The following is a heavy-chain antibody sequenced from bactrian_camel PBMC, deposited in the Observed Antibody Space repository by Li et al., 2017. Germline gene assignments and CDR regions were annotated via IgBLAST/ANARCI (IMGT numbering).Heavy chain of an antibody. D-gene: IGHD6*01. J-gene: IGHJ4*01. V-gene: IGHV3S1*01. CDR3: AKDLSPSVGGWNLDY. Sequence: HVQLVESGGGSVQAGESLRLSCVASGYVYDNCWGWFRQAPGKEREGVAAIYTGGGGTYYFDSVKGRATISPDNAKNTVYLRLNSLRVEDMGMYYCAKDLSPSVGGWNLDYWGQGTQVTVS. CDR2: IYTGGGGT. CDR1: GYVYDNCW.